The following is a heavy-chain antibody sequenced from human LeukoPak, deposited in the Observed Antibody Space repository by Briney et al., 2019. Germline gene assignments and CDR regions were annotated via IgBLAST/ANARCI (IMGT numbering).Heavy chain of an antibody. V-gene: IGHV1-46*01. CDR1: GYTFTGYY. J-gene: IGHJ4*02. CDR3: ARVRYCTSTSCPDFDC. CDR2: INPSGGST. D-gene: IGHD2-2*01. Sequence: ASVKVSCKASGYTFTGYYIHWVRQAPGHGLEWMGMINPSGGSTSYAQRFQGRVTMTRDTSTSTVYMELSSLRSEDTAVYSCARVRYCTSTSCPDFDCWGQGTLVTVSS.